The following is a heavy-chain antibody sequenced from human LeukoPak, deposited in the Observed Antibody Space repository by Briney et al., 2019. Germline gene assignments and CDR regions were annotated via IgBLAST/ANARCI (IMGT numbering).Heavy chain of an antibody. CDR3: ARGPPDSQWLVWYYFDH. CDR2: IYYSGST. V-gene: IGHV4-59*01. CDR1: GGSISNYY. J-gene: IGHJ4*02. Sequence: PSETLSLTCAVSGGSISNYYWSWIRQPPGKGLEWIGYIYYSGSTKYNSALKGRVTISVDTSKNQFSLFLSSVTAADTAVYYCARGPPDSQWLVWYYFDHWGQGTLVTVSS. D-gene: IGHD6-19*01.